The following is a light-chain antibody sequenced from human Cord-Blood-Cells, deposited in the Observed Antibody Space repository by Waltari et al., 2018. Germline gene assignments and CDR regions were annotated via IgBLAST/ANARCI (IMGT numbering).Light chain of an antibody. CDR2: LGS. CDR3: MQALQTIFT. J-gene: IGKJ3*01. CDR1: QSLLHSNGYNY. Sequence: DIVMTQSPLSLPVTPGEPASISCRCSQSLLHSNGYNYLDWYLQKPGQAPQLLIYLGSNRASGVPDRFSGSGSGTDFTLKISRVEAEDVGVYYCMQALQTIFTFGPGTKVDIK. V-gene: IGKV2-28*01.